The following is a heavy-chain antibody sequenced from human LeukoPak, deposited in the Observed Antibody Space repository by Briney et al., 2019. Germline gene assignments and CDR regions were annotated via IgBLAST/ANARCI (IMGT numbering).Heavy chain of an antibody. CDR3: ARVEVPVGHDVFRF. V-gene: IGHV6-1*01. J-gene: IGHJ3*01. CDR1: GDSVSNTNAA. D-gene: IGHD1-1*01. CDR2: TYYRSRWHY. Sequence: SQTLSLTCAISGDSVSNTNAAWNWLRRSPSRGLEWLGRTYYRSRWHYDYAPSLQSRMVINPDTSRNQFSLQLNSMTPDDAAVYYCARVEVPVGHDVFRFWGQGIVVTVSS.